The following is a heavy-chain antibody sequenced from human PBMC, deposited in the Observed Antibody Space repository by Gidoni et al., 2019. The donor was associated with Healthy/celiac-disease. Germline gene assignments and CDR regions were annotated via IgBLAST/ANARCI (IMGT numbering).Heavy chain of an antibody. Sequence: EVQLVESGGGLVPPLGSLQLSCPASGFPFSGSAMHWVRQVSGKGLEWVGRIRSKANSYATAYAASVKGRFTISRDDSKNTAYLQMNSLKTEDTAVYYYTSGIAVAGTSYWGQGTLVTGSS. CDR1: GFPFSGSA. D-gene: IGHD6-19*01. J-gene: IGHJ4*02. CDR3: TSGIAVAGTSY. V-gene: IGHV3-73*02. CDR2: IRSKANSYAT.